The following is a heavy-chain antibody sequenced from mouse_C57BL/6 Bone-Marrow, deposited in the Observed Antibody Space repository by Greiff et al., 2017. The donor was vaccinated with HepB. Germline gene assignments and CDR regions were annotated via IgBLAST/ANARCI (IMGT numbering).Heavy chain of an antibody. CDR2: INPSSGYT. J-gene: IGHJ2*01. CDR3: ASLGY. Sequence: VKLQESGAELAKPGASVKLSCKASGYTFTSYWMHWVKQRPGQGLEWIGYINPSSGYTKYNQKFKDKAPLTADKSASPTYMQLSSLTYEDSAVYYCASLGYWGQGTTLTVSS. V-gene: IGHV1-7*01. CDR1: GYTFTSYW.